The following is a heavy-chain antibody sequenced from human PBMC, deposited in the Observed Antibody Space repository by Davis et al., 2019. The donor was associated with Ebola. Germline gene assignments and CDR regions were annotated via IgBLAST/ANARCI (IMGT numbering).Heavy chain of an antibody. CDR3: ARGGYCSGAVCSSSALADY. CDR1: GFRFSNFW. CDR2: INTDGSTT. D-gene: IGHD2-8*02. J-gene: IGHJ4*02. V-gene: IGHV3-74*01. Sequence: HTGGSLRLSCTASGFRFSNFWLHWVRQVPGKGLVWVSRINTDGSTTIYADSVKGRFTVSRDNAKQSLYLQVNSLRDDDTAMYYCARGGYCSGAVCSSSALADYWGQGTLVTVSP.